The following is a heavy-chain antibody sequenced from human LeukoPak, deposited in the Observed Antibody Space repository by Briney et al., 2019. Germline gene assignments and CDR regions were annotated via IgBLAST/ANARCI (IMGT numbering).Heavy chain of an antibody. V-gene: IGHV3-9*01. CDR2: ISWNSGSI. D-gene: IGHD3-10*01. CDR1: GFTFENYA. Sequence: GGSLRLSCAASGFTFENYAMHWVRQAPGKGLEWVSGISWNSGSIGYADSVKGRFTISRDNAKKSLFLQMNSLRAEDTALYYCAKSSGTYVFFVKYSFDYWGPGTLVTVSS. J-gene: IGHJ4*02. CDR3: AKSSGTYVFFVKYSFDY.